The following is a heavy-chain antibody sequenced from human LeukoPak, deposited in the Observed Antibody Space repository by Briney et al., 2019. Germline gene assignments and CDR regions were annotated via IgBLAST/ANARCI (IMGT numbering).Heavy chain of an antibody. CDR2: INPNSGDT. J-gene: IGHJ4*02. CDR3: ASPGSRLRYFDLDY. V-gene: IGHV1-2*02. Sequence: GASVKVSCKASGYTFTGYYMHWVRQAPGQGLEWMGWINPNSGDTNYAQKFQGRVTMTRDTSISTAYMELSRLRSDDTAVYYCASPGSRLRYFDLDYWGQGTLVTVSS. CDR1: GYTFTGYY. D-gene: IGHD3-9*01.